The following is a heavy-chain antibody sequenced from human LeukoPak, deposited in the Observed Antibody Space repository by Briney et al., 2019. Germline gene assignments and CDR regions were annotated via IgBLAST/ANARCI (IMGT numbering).Heavy chain of an antibody. CDR3: ESNAVRFGEL. V-gene: IGHV4-4*07. CDR1: GGSISSYY. J-gene: IGHJ4*02. Sequence: ASETLSPTCTVPGGSISSYYWSWIRQPAGKGLEWIGRIYTSGSTNYNPSLKSRVTMSVDTSKNQFSLKLSSVTAADTAVYYCESNAVRFGELWGQGTLVTVSS. CDR2: IYTSGST. D-gene: IGHD3-10*01.